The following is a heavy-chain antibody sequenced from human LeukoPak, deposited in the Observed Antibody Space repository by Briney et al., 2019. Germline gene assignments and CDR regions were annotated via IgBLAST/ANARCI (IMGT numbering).Heavy chain of an antibody. V-gene: IGHV1-58*02. Sequence: SVKVSCKASGFTFHTSAMRWVRQARGQRLEWIGWIVLGSGNTVYSHKFHDRVIITRDMSTSTVYMELDSLGSEDTAVYYCAAQRGASLHDFWSTRLFDPWGQGTLVTVSS. CDR3: AAQRGASLHDFWSTRLFDP. CDR2: IVLGSGNT. J-gene: IGHJ5*02. CDR1: GFTFHTSA. D-gene: IGHD3-3*01.